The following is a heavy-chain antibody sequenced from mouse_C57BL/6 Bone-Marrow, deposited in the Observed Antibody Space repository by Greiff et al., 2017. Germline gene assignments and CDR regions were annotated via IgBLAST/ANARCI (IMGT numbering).Heavy chain of an antibody. V-gene: IGHV1-82*01. CDR2: IYPGSGAT. Sequence: VKLMESGPELVKPGASVKISCKASGYAFSSSGMNWVKQRPGKGLEWIGRIYPGSGATYYNGKFKGKATLTADKSSSTPYMQLSSLTSEDSAVYFCARDPRGPPYAMDYWGQGTSVTVSS. J-gene: IGHJ4*01. CDR3: ARDPRGPPYAMDY. CDR1: GYAFSSSG.